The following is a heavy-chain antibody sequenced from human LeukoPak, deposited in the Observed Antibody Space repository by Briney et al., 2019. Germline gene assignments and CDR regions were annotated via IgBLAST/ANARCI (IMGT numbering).Heavy chain of an antibody. Sequence: SETLSLTCTVSGGSISSYYWSWIRQPPGKGLEWIGYIYYSGSTNYNPSLKSRVTISVDTSKNQFSLKLSSVTAADTAVYYCARVGYSSSGNYYNDRGAFDYWGQGTLVTVSS. CDR1: GGSISSYY. CDR3: ARVGYSSSGNYYNDRGAFDY. V-gene: IGHV4-59*01. CDR2: IYYSGST. J-gene: IGHJ4*02. D-gene: IGHD3-10*01.